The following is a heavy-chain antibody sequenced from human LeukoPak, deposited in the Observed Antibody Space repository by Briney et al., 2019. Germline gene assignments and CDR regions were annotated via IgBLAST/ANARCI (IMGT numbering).Heavy chain of an antibody. Sequence: GASVKVSCKASGYTFTSYYMHWVRQAPGQGLEWMGIINPSGGSTSYAQNFQGRVTMTRDMSTSTVYMELSSLRSEDTAVYYCARDFSGHIVVVTAIQPSYYMDVWGKGTTVTISS. V-gene: IGHV1-46*01. J-gene: IGHJ6*03. D-gene: IGHD2-21*02. CDR2: INPSGGST. CDR1: GYTFTSYY. CDR3: ARDFSGHIVVVTAIQPSYYMDV.